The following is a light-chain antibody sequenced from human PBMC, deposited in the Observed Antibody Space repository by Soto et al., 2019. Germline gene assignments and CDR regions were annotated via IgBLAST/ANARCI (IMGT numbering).Light chain of an antibody. J-gene: IGKJ2*01. CDR1: QSIITY. V-gene: IGKV1-39*01. CDR3: QPSYSTPHT. Sequence: DIQMTQSPSSLSASVGDRVTITCRASQSIITYLNWYQQKPGKAPRLLIYGASRLQSGVPSRFSGSGAVTDFTLTINSLQPEDFATYFCQPSYSTPHTFGQGTKLEIK. CDR2: GAS.